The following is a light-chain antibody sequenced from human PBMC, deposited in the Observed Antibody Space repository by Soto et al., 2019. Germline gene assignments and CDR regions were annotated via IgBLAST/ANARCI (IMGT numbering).Light chain of an antibody. Sequence: EIVLTQSPGTLSLSPGERATLSCRASQSVSSSYLAWYQQKPGQAPRLLIFGASSRATGIPGRFSGSGSATDLTLTISRLEPENFAVYYCQQYGSSPVYTFGQGTKLEIK. CDR2: GAS. CDR3: QQYGSSPVYT. V-gene: IGKV3-20*01. J-gene: IGKJ2*01. CDR1: QSVSSSY.